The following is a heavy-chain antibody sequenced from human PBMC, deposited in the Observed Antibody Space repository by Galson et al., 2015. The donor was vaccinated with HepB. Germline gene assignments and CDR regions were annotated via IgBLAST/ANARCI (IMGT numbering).Heavy chain of an antibody. V-gene: IGHV1-24*01. CDR1: GYTXXXLS. CDR3: ATDSGVSREYTAYCGGDCYTL. J-gene: IGHJ4*01. CDR2: FDPEDGET. D-gene: IGHD2-21*01. Sequence: SVKVSCKVSGYTXXXLSMHWVXQAPGKGLEWMGGFDPEDGETIYAQKFQGRVTMTEDTSTDTAYMELSSLRSEDTAVYYCATDSGVSREYTAYCGGDCYTLWGXXTLVTXSS.